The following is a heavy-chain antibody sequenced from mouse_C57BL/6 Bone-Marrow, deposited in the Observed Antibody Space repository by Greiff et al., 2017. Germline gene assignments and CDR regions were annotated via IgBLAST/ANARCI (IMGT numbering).Heavy chain of an antibody. Sequence: EVQRVESGAELVRPGASVKLSCTASGFNIKDDYIHWVKQRPEQGLEWIGWIDPEIGDTKYASKFQGKATITSDPSSNTAYLQLSSLTSEDTAVYYCSSFDGNYFDFWGQGTPLTVAS. CDR1: GFNIKDDY. J-gene: IGHJ2*01. CDR2: IDPEIGDT. D-gene: IGHD2-3*01. CDR3: SSFDGNYFDF. V-gene: IGHV14-4*01.